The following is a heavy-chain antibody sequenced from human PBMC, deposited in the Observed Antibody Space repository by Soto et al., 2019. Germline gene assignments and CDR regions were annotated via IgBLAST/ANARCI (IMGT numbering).Heavy chain of an antibody. V-gene: IGHV3-23*01. CDR1: GFTFSSYA. Sequence: LSLTCAASGFTFSSYAMSWVRQAPGKGLEWVSAISGSGGSTYYADSVKGRFTISRDNSKNTLYLQMNSLRAEDTAVYYCAKRIEYSSSSSLGAFDIWGQGTMVTVSS. CDR2: ISGSGGST. D-gene: IGHD6-6*01. J-gene: IGHJ3*02. CDR3: AKRIEYSSSSSLGAFDI.